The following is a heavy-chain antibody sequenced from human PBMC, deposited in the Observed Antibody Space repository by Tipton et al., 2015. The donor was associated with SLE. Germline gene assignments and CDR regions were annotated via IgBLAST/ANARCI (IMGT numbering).Heavy chain of an antibody. D-gene: IGHD1-26*01. CDR3: AREGVGSAFFDF. J-gene: IGHJ4*02. Sequence: TLSLTCTVSGGSISSYYWSWIRQPPGKGLEGIGYIYTSGSTDYNPSLQSRVTMSLDTSKNQFSLKLSSVTATDTAVYYCAREGVGSAFFDFWGQGTLVAVAS. V-gene: IGHV4-4*08. CDR2: IYTSGST. CDR1: GGSISSYY.